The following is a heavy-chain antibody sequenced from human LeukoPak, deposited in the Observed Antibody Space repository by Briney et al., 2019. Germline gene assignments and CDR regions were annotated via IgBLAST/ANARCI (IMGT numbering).Heavy chain of an antibody. Sequence: SGGSLRLSCAASGFTFSSYWMNWVRQAPGKGLEWVANIKQDGSEKYYVDSVKGRFTISRDNAKNSLYLQMNSLRVEDTAVYYCARDHRGYLTTDAFDIWGQGTMVTVSS. D-gene: IGHD5-18*01. J-gene: IGHJ3*02. V-gene: IGHV3-7*01. CDR1: GFTFSSYW. CDR3: ARDHRGYLTTDAFDI. CDR2: IKQDGSEK.